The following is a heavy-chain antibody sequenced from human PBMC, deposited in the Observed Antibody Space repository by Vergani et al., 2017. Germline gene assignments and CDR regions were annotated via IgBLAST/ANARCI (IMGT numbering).Heavy chain of an antibody. CDR3: ARLDYEETAFDP. V-gene: IGHV4-30-2*01. CDR1: GGSISSGGYS. CDR2: IYNSRST. D-gene: IGHD3-16*01. Sequence: QVQLQESGPGLVKPSQTLSLTCAVSGGSISSGGYSWSWIRQPPGKGLEWIGYIYNSRSTYYNPSLKSRVTISVDRSKNQFSLKLSSVTAADTAVYYCARLDYEETAFDPWGQGTLVTVSS. J-gene: IGHJ5*02.